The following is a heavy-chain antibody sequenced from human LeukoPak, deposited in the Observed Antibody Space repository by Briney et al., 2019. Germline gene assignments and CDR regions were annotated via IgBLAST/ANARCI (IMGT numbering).Heavy chain of an antibody. D-gene: IGHD4-17*01. V-gene: IGHV3-23*01. Sequence: GGSLRLSCAASGFTFWNSAITWVRLAPGKGLEWVSHISSSGGNTYYADSVKGRFTISRDNSNNTLYLQMNSLRGEDTAVYYCAKVKYDYGDPVGWFDPWGRGTLVTVSS. J-gene: IGHJ5*02. CDR2: ISSSGGNT. CDR3: AKVKYDYGDPVGWFDP. CDR1: GFTFWNSA.